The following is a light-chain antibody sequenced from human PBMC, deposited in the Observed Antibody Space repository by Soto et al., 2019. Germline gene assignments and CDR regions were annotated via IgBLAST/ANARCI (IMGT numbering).Light chain of an antibody. Sequence: EIVLTQSPGTLSLSPGERATLSCRASQSVSSSYLAWYQQKPGQAPGLLIYGASSRATGIPDRFSGSGSGTDFTLTISRLEPGDFAVYYCQHYGSSTWTFGQGTKVDIK. V-gene: IGKV3-20*01. CDR3: QHYGSSTWT. J-gene: IGKJ1*01. CDR2: GAS. CDR1: QSVSSSY.